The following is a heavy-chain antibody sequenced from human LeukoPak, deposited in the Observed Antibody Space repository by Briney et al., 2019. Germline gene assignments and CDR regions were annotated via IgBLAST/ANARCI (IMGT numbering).Heavy chain of an antibody. D-gene: IGHD5-18*01. CDR1: GGSISSSSYY. CDR2: IYYSGST. V-gene: IGHV4-39*02. J-gene: IGHJ2*01. CDR3: ARERLPESGYFDL. Sequence: SETLSLNCAVSGGSISSSSYYWGWIRQPPGKGLEWIGSIYYSGSTYYNPSLKSRVTISVDTSKNQFSLKLSSVTAADTAVYYCARERLPESGYFDLWGRGTLVTVSS.